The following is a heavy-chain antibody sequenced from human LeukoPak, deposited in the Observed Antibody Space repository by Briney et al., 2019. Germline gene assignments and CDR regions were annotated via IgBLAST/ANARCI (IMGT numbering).Heavy chain of an antibody. J-gene: IGHJ5*02. CDR3: ARVVNYYDGRRNWFDP. Sequence: PSETLSLTCAVYGGSFSGYYWSWIRQPPGKGLEWIGEINHSGSTNYNPSLKSRVTISVDTSKNQFSLKLSSVTAADTAVYYCARVVNYYDGRRNWFDPWGQGTLVTVSS. D-gene: IGHD3-22*01. CDR1: GGSFSGYY. CDR2: INHSGST. V-gene: IGHV4-34*01.